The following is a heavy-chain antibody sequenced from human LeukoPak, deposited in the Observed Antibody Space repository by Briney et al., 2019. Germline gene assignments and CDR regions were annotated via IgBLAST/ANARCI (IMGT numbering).Heavy chain of an antibody. CDR3: ARGRRYYDSSGYYYVFDY. CDR2: INSDGSST. J-gene: IGHJ4*02. D-gene: IGHD3-22*01. V-gene: IGHV3-74*01. Sequence: GGSLRLSCAASGFTFSSYWMHWVRQAPGKGLVWVSRINSDGSSTSYADSVKGRFTISRDNAKNTLYLQMNSLRAEDTAVYYCARGRRYYDSSGYYYVFDYWGQGTLVSVSS. CDR1: GFTFSSYW.